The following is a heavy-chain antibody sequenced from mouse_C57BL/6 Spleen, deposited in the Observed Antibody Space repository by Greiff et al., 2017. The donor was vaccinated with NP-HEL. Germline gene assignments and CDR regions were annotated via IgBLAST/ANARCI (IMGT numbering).Heavy chain of an antibody. CDR3: TREVRPYYAMDY. D-gene: IGHD2-14*01. J-gene: IGHJ4*01. V-gene: IGHV5-9-1*02. CDR1: GFTFSSYA. CDR2: ISSGGDYI. Sequence: EVKLQESGEGLVKPGGSLKLSCAASGFTFSSYAMSWVRQTPEKRLEWVAYISSGGDYIYYADTVKGRFTISRDNARNTLYLQMSSLKSEDTAMYYCTREVRPYYAMDYWGQGTSVTVSS.